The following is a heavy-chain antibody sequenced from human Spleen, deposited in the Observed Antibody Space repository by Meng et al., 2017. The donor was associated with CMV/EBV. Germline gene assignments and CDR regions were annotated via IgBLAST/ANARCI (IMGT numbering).Heavy chain of an antibody. D-gene: IGHD3-3*01. V-gene: IGHV4-34*01. CDR1: YY. CDR3: ARGHPESITIFSPWERSGGYWFDP. CDR2: INHSGST. J-gene: IGHJ5*02. Sequence: YYWSAIRQPPGKGLEWIGEINHSGSTNYNPSLKSRVTISVDTSKNQFSLKLSSVTAADTAVYYCARGHPESITIFSPWERSGGYWFDPWGQGTLVTVSS.